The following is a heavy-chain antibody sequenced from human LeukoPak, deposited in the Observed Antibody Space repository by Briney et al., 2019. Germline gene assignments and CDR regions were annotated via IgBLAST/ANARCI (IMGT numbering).Heavy chain of an antibody. V-gene: IGHV3-33*08. D-gene: IGHD3-16*02. Sequence: GGSLRLSCAASGFTFSNYWMTWVRQAPGKGLEWVAVIWYDGRNKFYADSLKGRFTISRDNSKNTLYLQMNSLRAEDTAVYYCARVNRGDAFDIWGQGTLVTVSS. CDR2: IWYDGRNK. CDR1: GFTFSNYW. CDR3: ARVNRGDAFDI. J-gene: IGHJ3*02.